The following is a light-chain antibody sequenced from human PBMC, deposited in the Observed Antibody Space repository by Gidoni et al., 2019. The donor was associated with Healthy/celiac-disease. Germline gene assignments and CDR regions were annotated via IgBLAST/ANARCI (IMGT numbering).Light chain of an antibody. CDR2: WAS. Sequence: DIVITQSPYSLAVSLGERANINCKSSQSVLYSSNNKNYLAWYQQKPGQPPKLLIYWASTRESGVPDRFSGSGSGTDFTLTISSLQAEDVAVYYCQQYYSTPLTFGGGTKVEIK. J-gene: IGKJ4*01. CDR3: QQYYSTPLT. CDR1: QSVLYSSNNKNY. V-gene: IGKV4-1*01.